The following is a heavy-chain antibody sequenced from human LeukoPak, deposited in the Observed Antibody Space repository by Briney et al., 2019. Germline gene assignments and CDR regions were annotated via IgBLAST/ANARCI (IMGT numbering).Heavy chain of an antibody. D-gene: IGHD1-26*01. J-gene: IGHJ4*02. CDR1: GFTVHSNY. V-gene: IGHV4-34*01. CDR2: INHSGST. CDR3: ARDPGIVGATAYFDY. Sequence: PGGSLRLSCAASGFTVHSNYMSWVRQPPGKGLEWIGEINHSGSTNYNPSLKSRVTISVDTSKNQFSLKLSSVTAADTAVYYCARDPGIVGATAYFDYWGQGALVTVSS.